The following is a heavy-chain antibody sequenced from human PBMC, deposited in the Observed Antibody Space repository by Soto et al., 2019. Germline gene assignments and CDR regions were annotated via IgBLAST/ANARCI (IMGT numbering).Heavy chain of an antibody. J-gene: IGHJ5*02. CDR1: GFTFSDYY. CDR2: ISRTGSTI. D-gene: IGHD5-12*01. CDR3: VRTPTTSARHLWFDP. Sequence: VQLVESGGGLVKPGGSLRLSCEASGFTFSDYYMSWIRQAPGKGLEWVSYISRTGSTINYADSVKGRFTISRDNAKNSLYLQTNSLRVEDTAVYYCVRTPTTSARHLWFDPWGQGTLVTVSS. V-gene: IGHV3-11*01.